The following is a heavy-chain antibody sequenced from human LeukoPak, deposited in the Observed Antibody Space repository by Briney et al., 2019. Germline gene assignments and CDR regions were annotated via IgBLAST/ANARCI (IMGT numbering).Heavy chain of an antibody. D-gene: IGHD1-14*01. J-gene: IGHJ2*01. CDR3: VRLYKIEGADL. Sequence: GGSLRLSCAASGFTFSTYWMHWVRQTPGKGLVWVSSISNDGTTTNYADSVKGRFTISRDNAKNTLYLQMNILRAEDTAVYYCVRLYKIEGADLWGRGTLVTVSS. CDR2: ISNDGTTT. V-gene: IGHV3-74*01. CDR1: GFTFSTYW.